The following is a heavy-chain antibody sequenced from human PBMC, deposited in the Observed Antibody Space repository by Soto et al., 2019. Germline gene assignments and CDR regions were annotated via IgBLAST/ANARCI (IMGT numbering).Heavy chain of an antibody. CDR1: GGSISSYY. D-gene: IGHD6-13*01. J-gene: IGHJ6*02. V-gene: IGHV4-59*01. CDR3: ASSNIAAAGFYYYGLDV. CDR2: IYYSGST. Sequence: QVQLQESGPGLVKPSETLSLTCTVSGGSISSYYWSWIRQPPGKGLEWIGYIYYSGSTNYNPSLKGRATTSVDTSQNQFSLKVSSVTAADTAVYYCASSNIAAAGFYYYGLDVWGRGTTVTVSS.